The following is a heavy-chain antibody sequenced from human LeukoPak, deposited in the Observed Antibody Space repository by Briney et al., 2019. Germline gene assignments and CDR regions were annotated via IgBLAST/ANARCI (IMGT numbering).Heavy chain of an antibody. D-gene: IGHD6-13*01. CDR3: AKDQSSSWSIDAFDI. V-gene: IGHV3-23*01. J-gene: IGHJ3*02. CDR1: GFTFSSYA. CDR2: ISGSGGST. Sequence: GGSLTLSCAASGFTFSSYAMSWVRQAPGKGLEWVSAISGSGGSTYYADSVKGRFTISRDNSKNTLYLQMNSLRAEDTAVYYCAKDQSSSWSIDAFDIWGQGTMVTVSS.